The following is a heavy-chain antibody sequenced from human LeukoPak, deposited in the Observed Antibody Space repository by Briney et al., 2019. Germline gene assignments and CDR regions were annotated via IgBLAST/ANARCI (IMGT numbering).Heavy chain of an antibody. CDR2: IDTTGST. Sequence: PSETLSLTCTVSGGSISSYYCSWIRQPPGTALGVIGSIDTTGSTDSNTSLKTRVTISVYPSKSQFSLKLCSVTPADPAVYYCARSLIGARGWYYFDYWGQGTLFSVSP. CDR3: ARSLIGARGWYYFDY. V-gene: IGHV4-4*09. CDR1: GGSISSYY. J-gene: IGHJ4*02. D-gene: IGHD6-6*01.